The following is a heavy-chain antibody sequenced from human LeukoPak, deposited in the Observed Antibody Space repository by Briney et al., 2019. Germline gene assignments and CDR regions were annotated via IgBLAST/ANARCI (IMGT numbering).Heavy chain of an antibody. D-gene: IGHD3-9*01. Sequence: SVKVSCKASGGTFSSYAISWVRQAPGQGLEWMGGIIPIFGTANYAQKFQGRVTITADESTSTAYVELSSLRSEDTAVYYCARVVGVLRYFDWLPTSYYFDYWGQGTLVTVSS. CDR3: ARVVGVLRYFDWLPTSYYFDY. CDR2: IIPIFGTA. V-gene: IGHV1-69*13. CDR1: GGTFSSYA. J-gene: IGHJ4*02.